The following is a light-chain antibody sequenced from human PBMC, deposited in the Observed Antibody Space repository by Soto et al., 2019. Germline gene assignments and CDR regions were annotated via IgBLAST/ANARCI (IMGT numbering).Light chain of an antibody. CDR1: QSISSW. CDR2: DAS. Sequence: DLQMTQSPYTLSASAGDRVTITCPASQSISSWLAWYQQKPGKAPKLLIYDASSLESAVQSRFSVSGSGTELTLTITSLKPDDLATYYCQQYNSYPWTFGQGTKVDIK. V-gene: IGKV1-5*01. J-gene: IGKJ1*01. CDR3: QQYNSYPWT.